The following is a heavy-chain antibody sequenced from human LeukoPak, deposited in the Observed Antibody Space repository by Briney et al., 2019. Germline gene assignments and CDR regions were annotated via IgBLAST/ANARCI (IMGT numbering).Heavy chain of an antibody. J-gene: IGHJ4*02. V-gene: IGHV4-34*01. Sequence: SETLSLTCAVYGGSFSGYYWSWIRQPPGKGLEWIGEINHSGSTNYNPSLKSRVTISVDTSKNQFSLKLSSVTAADTAVYYCAPRIAAAGTGGGNWGQGTLVTVSS. D-gene: IGHD6-13*01. CDR3: APRIAAAGTGGGN. CDR1: GGSFSGYY. CDR2: INHSGST.